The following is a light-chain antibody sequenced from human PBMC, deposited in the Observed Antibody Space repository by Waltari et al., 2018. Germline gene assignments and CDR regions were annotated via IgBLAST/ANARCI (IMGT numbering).Light chain of an antibody. J-gene: IGLJ2*01. CDR3: CSYAGSSPSVV. CDR1: SSDVGSYNL. V-gene: IGLV2-23*01. Sequence: QSALTQPASVSGSPGQSITISCTGTSSDVGSYNLVSWYQHHPGKAPKVMVYEGSDRPSGVSNRFSGSKSGNTASLTISGLQAEDEADYYCCSYAGSSPSVVFGGGTKLTVL. CDR2: EGS.